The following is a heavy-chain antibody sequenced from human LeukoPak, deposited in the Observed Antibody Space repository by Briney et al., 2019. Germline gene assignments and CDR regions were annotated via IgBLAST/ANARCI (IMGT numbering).Heavy chain of an antibody. Sequence: SQTLSLTCAVSGGSISSGGYSWSWIRQPPGKGLEWIGYIYHSGSTYYNPSLKSRVTISVDRSKNQFSLKLSSVTAADTAVYYCARGGYYYDISGSSISFDIWGQGTMVTVSS. V-gene: IGHV4-30-2*01. CDR2: IYHSGST. D-gene: IGHD3-22*01. CDR1: GGSISSGGYS. CDR3: ARGGYYYDISGSSISFDI. J-gene: IGHJ3*02.